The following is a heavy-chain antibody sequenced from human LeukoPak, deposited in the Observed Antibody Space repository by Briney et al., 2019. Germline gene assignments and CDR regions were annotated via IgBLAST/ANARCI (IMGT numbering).Heavy chain of an antibody. CDR1: GGSISSSSYY. Sequence: SETLSLTCTVSGGSISSSSYYWGWIRQPPGKGLEWIGSIYYSGSTYYNPSLKSRVTISVDTSKNQFSLKLSSVTAADTGVYYCARTYDYIWGSFRSHSFDSWGQGTLVTVSS. V-gene: IGHV4-39*01. D-gene: IGHD3-16*02. CDR3: ARTYDYIWGSFRSHSFDS. CDR2: IYYSGST. J-gene: IGHJ4*02.